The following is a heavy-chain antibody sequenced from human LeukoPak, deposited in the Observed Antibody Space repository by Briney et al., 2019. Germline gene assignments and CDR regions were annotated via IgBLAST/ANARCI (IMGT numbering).Heavy chain of an antibody. J-gene: IGHJ4*02. CDR1: GFTFDEYA. Sequence: GGSLRLSCAASGFTFDEYAMHWVRQAPGKGLEWVSGISWNSGSIGYADSVKGRFTISRDNAKNSLYLQMNSLRAEDTAVYYCASTGSSGYYDYWGQGTLVTVSS. CDR3: ASTGSSGYYDY. D-gene: IGHD3-22*01. V-gene: IGHV3-9*01. CDR2: ISWNSGSI.